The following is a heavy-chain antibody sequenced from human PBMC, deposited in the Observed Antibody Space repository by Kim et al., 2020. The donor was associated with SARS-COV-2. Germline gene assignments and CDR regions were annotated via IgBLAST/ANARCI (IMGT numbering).Heavy chain of an antibody. V-gene: IGHV4-59*01. CDR3: ARVNYGDTHDDYYGMDV. Sequence: HKSRVTISVDTSKNQCALKLSSVTAADTAVYYCARVNYGDTHDDYYGMDVWGQGTTVTVSS. J-gene: IGHJ6*02. D-gene: IGHD4-17*01.